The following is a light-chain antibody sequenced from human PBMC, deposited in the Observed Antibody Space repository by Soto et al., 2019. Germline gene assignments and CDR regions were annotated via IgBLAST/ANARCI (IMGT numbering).Light chain of an antibody. CDR1: NIVSKS. Sequence: SYELTQPPSVSGAPGKTARITCGGNNIVSKSVHWYQQRPGQAPVMVIYYDSDRPSGIPERFSGSNSGNTATLTISRVEAGDEADYYCQVWDSSSDHVVFGGGTKLTVL. CDR2: YDS. V-gene: IGLV3-21*04. CDR3: QVWDSSSDHVV. J-gene: IGLJ3*02.